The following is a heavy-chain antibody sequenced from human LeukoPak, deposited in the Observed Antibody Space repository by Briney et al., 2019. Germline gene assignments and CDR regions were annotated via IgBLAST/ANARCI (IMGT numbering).Heavy chain of an antibody. D-gene: IGHD7-27*01. J-gene: IGHJ4*02. Sequence: KPGGSLRLSCAVSGFTFSDHYMTWIRQAPGKGLGYISYLSNRGSDIFYADSVKGRFSISRDNAKNSLYLQMNSLRVEDTAMYYCARGHWGLDYWGQGTLVTVSS. CDR2: LSNRGSDI. V-gene: IGHV3-11*01. CDR3: ARGHWGLDY. CDR1: GFTFSDHY.